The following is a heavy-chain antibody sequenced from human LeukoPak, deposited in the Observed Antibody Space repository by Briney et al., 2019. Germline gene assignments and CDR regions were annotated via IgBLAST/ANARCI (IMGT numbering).Heavy chain of an antibody. Sequence: SETLSLTCTVSRGSISSSSYYWGWIRQPPGKGLEWLGSIYYSGSTYYNPSLKSRVTISVDTSKNQFSLELSSVTAADTAVYYCARRRSIAVAGTRYDYWGQGTLVTVSS. J-gene: IGHJ4*02. V-gene: IGHV4-39*01. CDR3: ARRRSIAVAGTRYDY. D-gene: IGHD6-19*01. CDR2: IYYSGST. CDR1: RGSISSSSYY.